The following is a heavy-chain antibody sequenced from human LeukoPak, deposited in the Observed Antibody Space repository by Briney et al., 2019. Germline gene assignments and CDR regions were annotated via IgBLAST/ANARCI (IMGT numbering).Heavy chain of an antibody. CDR2: ISAYNGNT. CDR3: DY. CDR1: GYTFTSYG. Sequence: GASVKVSCKASGYTFTSYGISWVRQAPGQGLEWMGWISAYNGNTNYAQKLQGRVTMTTDTSTSTAYHCARRLPGYSGYEGYFDYWGQGTLVTVSS. V-gene: IGHV1-18*04. D-gene: IGHD5-12*01. J-gene: IGHJ4*02.